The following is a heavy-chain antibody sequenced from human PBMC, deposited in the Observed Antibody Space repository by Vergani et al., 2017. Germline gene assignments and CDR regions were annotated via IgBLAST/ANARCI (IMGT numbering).Heavy chain of an antibody. CDR3: TSRSSGIAAATN. CDR2: FRSKANSYAT. J-gene: IGHJ4*02. Sequence: EVQLVESGGGLVQPGGSLKLSCAASGFTFSGSAMHWVRQASGKGLEWVGRFRSKANSYATAYAASVKGRFTISRDDSKNTAYLQMNSLKTEDTAVYYCTSRSSGIAAATNRGQGSLVTVSS. D-gene: IGHD6-13*01. V-gene: IGHV3-73*02. CDR1: GFTFSGSA.